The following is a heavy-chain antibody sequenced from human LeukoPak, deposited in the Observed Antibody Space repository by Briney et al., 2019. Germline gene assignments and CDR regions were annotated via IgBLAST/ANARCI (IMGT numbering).Heavy chain of an antibody. D-gene: IGHD5-12*01. V-gene: IGHV3-30-3*01. J-gene: IGHJ6*02. CDR2: ISYDGSNK. CDR3: ARDQGGYDYYYGMDV. CDR1: GFTFSSYV. Sequence: PGGSLRLSCAASGFTFSSYVMHWVRQAPGKGLEWVAVISYDGSNKYYADSVKGRFTISRDNSKNTLYLQMNSLRAEDTAVYYCARDQGGYDYYYGMDVWGQGTTVTVSS.